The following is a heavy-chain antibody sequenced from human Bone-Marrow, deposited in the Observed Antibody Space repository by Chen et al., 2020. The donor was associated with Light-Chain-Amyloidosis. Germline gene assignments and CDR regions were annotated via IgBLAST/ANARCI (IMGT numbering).Heavy chain of an antibody. V-gene: IGHV1-8*01. D-gene: IGHD3-10*01. J-gene: IGHJ6*02. CDR2: MNPNSGNT. CDR1: GYTFTSYD. CDR3: ARGSYGSGSYYHYYYYGMDV. Sequence: QVQLVQSGAEVKKPGASVKVSCKASGYTFTSYDINWVRQATGQGLEWIGWMNPNSGNTGYAQKFQGRVTMTRNTSISTAYMELSSLRSEDTAVYYCARGSYGSGSYYHYYYYGMDVWGQGTTVTVSS.